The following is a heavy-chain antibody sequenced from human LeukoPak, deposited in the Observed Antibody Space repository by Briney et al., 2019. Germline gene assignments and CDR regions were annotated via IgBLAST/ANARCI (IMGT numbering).Heavy chain of an antibody. J-gene: IGHJ6*03. CDR1: GYTFTGYY. V-gene: IGHV1-2*06. CDR2: INPNSGGT. Sequence: GASVKVSCKASGYTFTGYYMHWVRQAPGQGLERMGRINPNSGGTNYAQKFQGRVTMTRDTSISTAYMELSRLRSDDTAVYYCASSGYCSGGSCYSAYYYYYYMDVWGKGTTVTVSS. CDR3: ASSGYCSGGSCYSAYYYYYYMDV. D-gene: IGHD2-15*01.